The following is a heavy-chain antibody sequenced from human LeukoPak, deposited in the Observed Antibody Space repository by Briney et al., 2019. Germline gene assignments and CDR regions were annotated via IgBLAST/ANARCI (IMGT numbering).Heavy chain of an antibody. D-gene: IGHD3-22*01. J-gene: IGHJ4*02. CDR2: ISAYNGNT. Sequence: ASVKVSCKASGYTFTSYGISWVRQAPGQGLEWMGWISAYNGNTNYAQKLQGRVTMTTDTSTSTAYMELRSLRSDDTAVYYCARCPSYYYDSSGYWIDYWGQGTLVTVSS. V-gene: IGHV1-18*01. CDR1: GYTFTSYG. CDR3: ARCPSYYYDSSGYWIDY.